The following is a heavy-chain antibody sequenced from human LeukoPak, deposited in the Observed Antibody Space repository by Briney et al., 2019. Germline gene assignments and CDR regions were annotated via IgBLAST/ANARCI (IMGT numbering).Heavy chain of an antibody. CDR1: GGSISSYY. J-gene: IGHJ5*02. D-gene: IGHD6-13*01. CDR2: IYYSGSN. CDR3: ARAEGSSWYTRTWFDP. Sequence: SETLSLTCTVSGGSISSYYWSWIRQPPGKGLEWIGYIYYSGSNNYNPSLKSRVTISVDTSKNQFSLKLSSVTAADTAVYYCARAEGSSWYTRTWFDPWGQGTLVTVSS. V-gene: IGHV4-59*01.